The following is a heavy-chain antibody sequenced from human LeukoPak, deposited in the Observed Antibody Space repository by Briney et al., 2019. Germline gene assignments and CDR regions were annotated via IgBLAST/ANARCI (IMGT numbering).Heavy chain of an antibody. CDR2: IYYSGST. D-gene: IGHD1-26*01. Sequence: SETLSLTCTVSGDSIRTSSYYWAWIRQTPGRDLEWIGSIYYSGSTYYSPSLKSRVTISRDMSKNQFSLRLNSVTAADTAVYYCARTGLGSFHRRGRSYVDFWGQGILVTVSS. J-gene: IGHJ4*02. CDR3: ARTGLGSFHRRGRSYVDF. CDR1: GDSIRTSSYY. V-gene: IGHV4-39*07.